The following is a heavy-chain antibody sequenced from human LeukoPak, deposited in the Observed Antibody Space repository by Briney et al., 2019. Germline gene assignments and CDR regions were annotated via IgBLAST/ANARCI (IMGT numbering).Heavy chain of an antibody. CDR1: GYRFTNYW. V-gene: IGHV5-51*01. D-gene: IGHD2-21*02. Sequence: GESLQISCQGSGYRFTNYWIGWVRQMPGKGLEWMGIIYPARSDTRYSPSFQGQVTISVDKSISTAYLQWSSLKASDTAMYYCTRRRDGGDGGYTDVWGKGTTVTVSS. CDR2: IYPARSDT. CDR3: TRRRDGGDGGYTDV. J-gene: IGHJ6*03.